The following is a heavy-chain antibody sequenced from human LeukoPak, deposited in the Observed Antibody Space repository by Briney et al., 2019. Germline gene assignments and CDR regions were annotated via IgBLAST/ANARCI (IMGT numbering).Heavy chain of an antibody. D-gene: IGHD4-17*01. J-gene: IGHJ4*02. CDR2: INPNSGGT. CDR3: ARAAVNYGDYVSGIFLDY. CDR1: GYTFTGYY. V-gene: IGHV1-2*02. Sequence: GASVKVSCKASGYTFTGYYMHWVRQAPGQGLEWMGWINPNSGGTNYAQKFQGRVTMTRDTSISTAYMELSRLRSDDTAVYYCARAAVNYGDYVSGIFLDYWGQGTLVTVSS.